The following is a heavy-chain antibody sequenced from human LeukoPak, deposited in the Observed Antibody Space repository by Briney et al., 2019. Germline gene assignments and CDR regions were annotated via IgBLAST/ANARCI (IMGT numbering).Heavy chain of an antibody. CDR3: AKVHGLFSSGWPFYFDS. CDR1: GFTFSNYA. CDR2: IHYDGSNK. Sequence: SGGSLRLSCAASGFTFSNYAMSWVRQAPGKGLEWVAFIHYDGSNKFYVDSLNGRFTISRDNSKSTVFLQMNSLRPEDTAVYYCAKVHGLFSSGWPFYFDSWGQGTLVTVSS. V-gene: IGHV3-30*02. J-gene: IGHJ4*02. D-gene: IGHD6-19*01.